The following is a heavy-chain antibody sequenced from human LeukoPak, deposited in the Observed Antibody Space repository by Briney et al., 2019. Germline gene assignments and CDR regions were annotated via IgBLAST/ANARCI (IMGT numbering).Heavy chain of an antibody. J-gene: IGHJ5*02. CDR3: ARDLRYSYGYAVFDP. CDR2: IYYSGST. V-gene: IGHV4-39*07. D-gene: IGHD5-18*01. CDR1: GGSISSSSYY. Sequence: SETLSLTCTVSGGSISSSSYYWGWIRQPPGKGLEWIGSIYYSGSTYYNPSLKSRVTISVDTSKNQSSLKLSSVTAADTAVYYCARDLRYSYGYAVFDPWGQGTLVTVSS.